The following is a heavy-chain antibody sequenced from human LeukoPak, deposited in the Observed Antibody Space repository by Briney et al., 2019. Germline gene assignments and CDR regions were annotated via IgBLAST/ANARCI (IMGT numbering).Heavy chain of an antibody. CDR1: GYSISSGYF. Sequence: SETLSLTCTVSGYSISSGYFWGWIRQSPGKGLEWIGTIHHSGTTYYNPSLQSRVTISVDTSKNQFSLKLNSVTAADTAVYYCARTRPLGYCSGGSCLYFDYWGQGTLVTVSS. CDR3: ARTRPLGYCSGGSCLYFDY. CDR2: IHHSGTT. V-gene: IGHV4-38-2*02. D-gene: IGHD2-15*01. J-gene: IGHJ4*02.